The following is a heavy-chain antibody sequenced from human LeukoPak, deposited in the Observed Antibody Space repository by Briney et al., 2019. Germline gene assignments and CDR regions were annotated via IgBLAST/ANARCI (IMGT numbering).Heavy chain of an antibody. CDR3: VRDGGLGYWYFDL. CDR2: INPSGGST. Sequence: GASVKVSCKASGYTFTSYYMHWVRQAPGQGLEWMGIINPSGGSTSYAQRFQGRVTMTRDMSTSTVYMELSSLRSEDTAVYYCVRDGGLGYWYFDLWGRGTLVTVSS. D-gene: IGHD3/OR15-3a*01. J-gene: IGHJ2*01. CDR1: GYTFTSYY. V-gene: IGHV1-46*01.